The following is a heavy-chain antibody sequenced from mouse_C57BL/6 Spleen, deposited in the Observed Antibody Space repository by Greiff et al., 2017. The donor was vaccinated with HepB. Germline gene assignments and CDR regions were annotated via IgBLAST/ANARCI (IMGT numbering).Heavy chain of an antibody. J-gene: IGHJ2*01. CDR3: AKLVYYCDY. CDR2: INPNNGGT. V-gene: IGHV1-26*01. CDR1: GYTFTDYY. D-gene: IGHD4-1*01. Sequence: VQLQQSGPELVKPGASVKISCKASGYTFTDYYMNWVKQSHGKSLEWIGDINPNNGGTSYNQKFKGKATLTVDKSSSTAYMELRSLTSEDSAVYYCAKLVYYCDYWGQGTTLTVSS.